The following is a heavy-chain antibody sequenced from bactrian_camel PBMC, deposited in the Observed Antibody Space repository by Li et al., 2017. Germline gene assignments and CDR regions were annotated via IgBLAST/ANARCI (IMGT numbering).Heavy chain of an antibody. J-gene: IGHJ6*01. CDR2: IDQVGST. V-gene: IGHV3S1*01. Sequence: HVQLVESGGGLVQPGGSLRLSCTASGLAYFSHCMSWFRQVPGQSREGVATIDQVGSTDYADSVLGRFTISKDDDKNTLYLQMNSLKPEDTAMYYCAVEGSGAYCSLRALPLGYWDQGTQVTVS. CDR1: GLAYFSHC. D-gene: IGHD3*01. CDR3: AVEGSGAYCSLRALPLGY.